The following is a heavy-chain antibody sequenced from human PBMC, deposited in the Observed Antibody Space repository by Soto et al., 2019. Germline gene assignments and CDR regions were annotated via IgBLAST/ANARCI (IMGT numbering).Heavy chain of an antibody. J-gene: IGHJ4*02. CDR3: AIRPTDYHDSSGNYFLYY. Sequence: QVQLAQSGAEVKKPGASVKVSCKGSGYRFITYGVSWVRQAPGQGLDWMGWLSTYNGNTKYAERLQGRVTMTTDTTTSTAYLELSSLTSDDTAVYYCAIRPTDYHDSSGNYFLYYWGQGTLDTVSS. CDR1: GYRFITYG. CDR2: LSTYNGNT. V-gene: IGHV1-18*01. D-gene: IGHD3-22*01.